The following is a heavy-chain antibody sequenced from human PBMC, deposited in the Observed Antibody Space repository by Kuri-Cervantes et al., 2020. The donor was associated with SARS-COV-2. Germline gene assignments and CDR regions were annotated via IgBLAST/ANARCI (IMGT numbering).Heavy chain of an antibody. V-gene: IGHV3-7*01. CDR2: IKPDGSEK. J-gene: IGHJ6*03. D-gene: IGHD3-3*01. CDR1: GFTFRSYW. CDR3: ARASGYDFWSGYNYYYYYMDV. Sequence: LTCAASGFTFRSYWMSWVRQAPGKGLEWVANIKPDGSEKNYVDSVKGRFTISRDNAKNSLYLQTNSLRVEDTAVYYCARASGYDFWSGYNYYYYYMDVWGKGTTVTVSS.